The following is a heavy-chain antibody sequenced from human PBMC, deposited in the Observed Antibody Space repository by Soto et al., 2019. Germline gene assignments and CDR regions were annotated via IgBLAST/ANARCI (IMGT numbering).Heavy chain of an antibody. CDR2: ISYDGSNK. J-gene: IGHJ4*02. D-gene: IGHD2-2*01. CDR1: GFTFSSYG. CDR3: ANAMAFFDY. V-gene: IGHV3-30*18. Sequence: QVQLVESRGGVVQPGRSQRLSCAASGFTFSSYGMHWVRQAPGKGLEWVAVISYDGSNKYYADSVKGRFTISRDNSKNTLYLQMNSLRAEDTAVYYCANAMAFFDYWGQGTLVTVSS.